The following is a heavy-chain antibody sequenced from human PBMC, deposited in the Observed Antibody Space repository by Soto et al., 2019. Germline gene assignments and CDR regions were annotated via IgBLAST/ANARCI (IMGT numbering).Heavy chain of an antibody. Sequence: PGGSLRLSCAASGFTFSSYAMHWVRQAPGKGLEWVAVISYDGSNKYYADSVKGRFTISRDNSKNTLYLQMNSLRAEDTAVYYCARDNFDIVLMVYAEGRFDYWGQGTLVTVSS. CDR3: ARDNFDIVLMVYAEGRFDY. CDR2: ISYDGSNK. V-gene: IGHV3-30-3*01. D-gene: IGHD2-8*01. J-gene: IGHJ4*02. CDR1: GFTFSSYA.